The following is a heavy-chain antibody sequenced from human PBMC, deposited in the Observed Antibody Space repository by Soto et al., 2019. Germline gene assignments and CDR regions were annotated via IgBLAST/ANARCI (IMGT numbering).Heavy chain of an antibody. D-gene: IGHD5-12*01. Sequence: LLKRYWNASGGTLGSYSISWVRQAPGQGLEWMGGIIPIFGTANYAQNFQGRVTITADESTSTAYMELSSLRAEDAAVYYCTREPNSGYYKTPTGAFDLWGQGTMVTVSS. CDR1: GGTLGSYS. J-gene: IGHJ3*01. CDR2: IIPIFGTA. V-gene: IGHV1-69*01. CDR3: TREPNSGYYKTPTGAFDL.